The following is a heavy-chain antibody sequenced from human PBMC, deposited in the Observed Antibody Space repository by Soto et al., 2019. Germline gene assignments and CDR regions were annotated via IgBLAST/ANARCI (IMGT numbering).Heavy chain of an antibody. Sequence: ASVKVSCKASGGTFSSHAISWVRQAPGQGLEWMGGIIPIFGTANYAQKFQGRVTITADESTSTAYMELSSLRSEDTAVYYCARGPPEYSSGGDFDYWGQGTLVTVSS. CDR3: ARGPPEYSSGGDFDY. CDR1: GGTFSSHA. V-gene: IGHV1-69*13. J-gene: IGHJ4*02. CDR2: IIPIFGTA. D-gene: IGHD6-19*01.